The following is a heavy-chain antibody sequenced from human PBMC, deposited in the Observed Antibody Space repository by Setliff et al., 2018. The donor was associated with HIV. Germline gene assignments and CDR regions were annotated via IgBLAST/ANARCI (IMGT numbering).Heavy chain of an antibody. CDR2: INHSGST. V-gene: IGHV4-34*01. Sequence: LSLTCAVYGGSFSGYYWSWIRQPPGKGLEWIGEINHSGSTNYNPSLKSRVTISVDTSKTQFSLKLCSVTAADTAGYYCARLFVRSSDAKKPSSGRSRGYYFDYWGQGTLVTVSS. D-gene: IGHD6-19*01. J-gene: IGHJ4*02. CDR3: ARLFVRSSDAKKPSSGRSRGYYFDY. CDR1: GGSFSGYY.